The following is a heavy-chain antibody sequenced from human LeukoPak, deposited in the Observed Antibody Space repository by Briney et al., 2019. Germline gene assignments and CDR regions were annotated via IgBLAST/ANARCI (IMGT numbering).Heavy chain of an antibody. D-gene: IGHD6-13*01. J-gene: IGHJ4*02. CDR3: TRGAKAAAGLCDY. CDR1: GFTLGDYA. CDR2: IRSNNYGETT. Sequence: GGSLRLSCTASGFTLGDYAMSWVRQAPGKGLEWVGFIRSNNYGETTEYAASVKGRFTISRDDSDSIAYLQMNSLKTEDTAVYYCTRGAKAAAGLCDYWGQGTLVTVSS. V-gene: IGHV3-49*04.